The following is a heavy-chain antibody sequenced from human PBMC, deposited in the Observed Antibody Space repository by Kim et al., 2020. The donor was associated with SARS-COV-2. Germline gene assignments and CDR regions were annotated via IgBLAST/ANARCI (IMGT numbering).Heavy chain of an antibody. V-gene: IGHV3-7*01. J-gene: IGHJ6*03. CDR2: IKQDGSEK. D-gene: IGHD3-3*01. CDR3: ARDQSRITIFGVVINYYYVYV. CDR1: GFTFSSYW. Sequence: GGSLRLSCAASGFTFSSYWMSWVRQAPGKGLEWVANIKQDGSEKYYVDSVKGRFTISSDNAKNALYLQMNSLRAEDTALYYCARDQSRITIFGVVINYYYVYVWGKGTTVTVSS.